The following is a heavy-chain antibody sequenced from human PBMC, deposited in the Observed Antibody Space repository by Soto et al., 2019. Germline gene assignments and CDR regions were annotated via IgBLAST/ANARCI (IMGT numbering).Heavy chain of an antibody. Sequence: TLSDRNGAYGGTFGGYDGSWLRETPGKGLEWIGEINHSGSTNYNPSLKSRVTISVDTSKNQFSLKLSSVTAADTAVYYCARGPSVSVTIFGVVISSPSYFDYWGQGTLVPVSS. CDR3: ARGPSVSVTIFGVVISSPSYFDY. J-gene: IGHJ4*02. V-gene: IGHV4-34*01. CDR1: GGTFGGYD. D-gene: IGHD3-3*01. CDR2: INHSGST.